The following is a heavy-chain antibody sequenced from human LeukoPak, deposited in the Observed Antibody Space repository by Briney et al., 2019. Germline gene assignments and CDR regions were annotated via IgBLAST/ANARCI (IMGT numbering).Heavy chain of an antibody. J-gene: IGHJ4*02. CDR2: MNPISGNT. CDR1: GYTFTSYD. Sequence: ASVKVSCKASGYTFTSYDINWVRQATGQGLEWMGWMNPISGNTGYAQKFQGRVTMTRNTSITTAYMELSSLTSEATAVYSCARPFQNGARDFDYWGQGTLVTVSS. V-gene: IGHV1-8*01. D-gene: IGHD2-8*01. CDR3: ARPFQNGARDFDY.